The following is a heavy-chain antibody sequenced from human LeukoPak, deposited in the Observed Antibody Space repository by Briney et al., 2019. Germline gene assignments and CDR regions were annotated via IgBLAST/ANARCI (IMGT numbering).Heavy chain of an antibody. CDR3: ARSPGAPYFYYYMDV. D-gene: IGHD2-2*01. CDR2: IYYSGST. Sequence: PSETLFLTCTVSGGSISSYYWSWIRQPPGKGLEWIGYIYYSGSTNYNPSLKSRVTMSVDTSKNRFSLKLSSVTAADTAVYYCARSPGAPYFYYYMDVWGKGTTVTVSS. V-gene: IGHV4-59*12. CDR1: GGSISSYY. J-gene: IGHJ6*03.